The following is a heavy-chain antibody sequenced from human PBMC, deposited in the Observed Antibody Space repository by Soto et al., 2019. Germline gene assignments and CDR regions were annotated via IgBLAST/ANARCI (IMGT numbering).Heavy chain of an antibody. J-gene: IGHJ4*02. Sequence: AAVKVSCKASGYTFNIYGISWVRQAPGQGLEWMGWISPYNDNKKYAQNLQGRVTMTTDTSTSTAYMELRSLRSDDTAVYYCARELSALGTIDFWGQGTLVTVSS. V-gene: IGHV1-18*01. CDR2: ISPYNDNK. CDR1: GYTFNIYG. D-gene: IGHD1-7*01. CDR3: ARELSALGTIDF.